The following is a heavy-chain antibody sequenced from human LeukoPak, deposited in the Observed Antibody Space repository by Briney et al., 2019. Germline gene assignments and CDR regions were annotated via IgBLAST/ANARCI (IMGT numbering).Heavy chain of an antibody. Sequence: NWVRQAPGKGLEWIGYIYYSGSTYYNPSLKSRVTISVDTSKNQFSLKLSSVTAADTAVYYCARATLTYYYDSSGYYFGYWGQGTLVTVSS. V-gene: IGHV4-31*02. CDR3: ARATLTYYYDSSGYYFGY. J-gene: IGHJ4*02. CDR2: IYYSGST. D-gene: IGHD3-22*01.